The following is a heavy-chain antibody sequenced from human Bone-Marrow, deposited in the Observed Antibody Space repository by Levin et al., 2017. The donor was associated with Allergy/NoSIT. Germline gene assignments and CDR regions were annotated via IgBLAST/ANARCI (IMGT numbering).Heavy chain of an antibody. V-gene: IGHV3-48*01. J-gene: IGHJ5*02. Sequence: PGGSLRLSCDASGFTFSSYGIIWVRQAPGKGLEWVSYIGADNTTIYYADSVKGRFTISRDNVKKSLYLQMNSLRVEDTAVYYCARGLEYSGLPWGQGTLVTVSS. CDR2: IGADNTTI. CDR3: ARGLEYSGLP. CDR1: GFTFSSYG. D-gene: IGHD5-12*01.